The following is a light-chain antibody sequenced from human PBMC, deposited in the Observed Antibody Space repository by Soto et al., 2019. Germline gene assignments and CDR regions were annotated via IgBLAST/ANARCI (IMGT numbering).Light chain of an antibody. Sequence: EVTQCPSSLAASLGDGVTITCRASQTIGTYVNWYRQKSGAAPELLIYDASTLQSGVPSRFRGGASGTDFTLTISSLQLDDFATYYCQQSYNTPLTVGQGAKVDI. J-gene: IGKJ1*01. V-gene: IGKV1-39*01. CDR3: QQSYNTPLT. CDR2: DAS. CDR1: QTIGTY.